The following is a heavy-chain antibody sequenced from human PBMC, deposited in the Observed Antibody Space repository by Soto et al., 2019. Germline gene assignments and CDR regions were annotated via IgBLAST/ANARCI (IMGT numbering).Heavy chain of an antibody. J-gene: IGHJ4*02. CDR2: ISYDGSNK. Sequence: GGSLRLSCAASGFTFSSYAMHWVRQAPGKGLEWVAVISYDGSNKYYADSVKGRFTISRDNSKNTLYLQMNSLRAEDTAVYYCARDVKAVEAGFYYWGQGTLVTVS. CDR1: GFTFSSYA. V-gene: IGHV3-30-3*01. D-gene: IGHD6-19*01. CDR3: ARDVKAVEAGFYY.